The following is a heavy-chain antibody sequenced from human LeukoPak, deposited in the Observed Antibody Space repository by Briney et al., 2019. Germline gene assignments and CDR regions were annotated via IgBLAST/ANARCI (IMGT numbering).Heavy chain of an antibody. CDR1: GGSISSYY. Sequence: PSETLSLTCTVSGGSISSYYWSWIRQPPGKGLEWIGYIYYSGSTNYNPSLKSRVTISVDTSKNQFSLKLSSVTAADTAVYYCASLLAGTSQDFDYWGQGTLVTVSS. CDR3: ASLLAGTSQDFDY. D-gene: IGHD6-13*01. J-gene: IGHJ4*02. V-gene: IGHV4-59*08. CDR2: IYYSGST.